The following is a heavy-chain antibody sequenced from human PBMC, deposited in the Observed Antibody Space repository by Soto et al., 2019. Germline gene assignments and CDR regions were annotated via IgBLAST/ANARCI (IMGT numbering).Heavy chain of an antibody. CDR1: GGSISSGGYY. CDR3: ARSVFP. V-gene: IGHV4-31*03. Sequence: QVQLQESGPGLVKPSLTLSLTCTVSGGSISSGGYYWNWIRQHTGKVLEWIGYIYYSGSTYYNPSIKSRVSISVDTSKNHFSLKLTSVTAADRAVYYCARSVFPWGRGTLVTVSS. CDR2: IYYSGST. J-gene: IGHJ5*02.